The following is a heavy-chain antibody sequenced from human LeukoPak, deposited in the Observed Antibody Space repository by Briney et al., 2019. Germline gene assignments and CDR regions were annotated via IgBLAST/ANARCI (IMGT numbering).Heavy chain of an antibody. J-gene: IGHJ6*03. Sequence: PGGSLRLSCVASGFTFSNYWMTWVRQAPGKGLEWVANIKQDGSEKYYVDSVRGRFTISRDNAKNSLYLQMNSLRAEDTAVYYCARASMVYCYMDVWGKGTTVTISS. CDR2: IKQDGSEK. D-gene: IGHD3-10*01. V-gene: IGHV3-7*01. CDR1: GFTFSNYW. CDR3: ARASMVYCYMDV.